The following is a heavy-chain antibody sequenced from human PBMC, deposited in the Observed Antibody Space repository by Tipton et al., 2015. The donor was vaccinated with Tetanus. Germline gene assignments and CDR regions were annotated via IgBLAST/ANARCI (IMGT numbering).Heavy chain of an antibody. Sequence: TLSLTCTVSGGSISSYYWSWIRQPPGKGLEWIGYIYYSGSTNYNPSLKSRVTISVDTSKNQFSLKLSSVTAADTAVYYCARSSPTYYYDSSGYRSDAFDIWGQGTMVTVSS. D-gene: IGHD3-22*01. J-gene: IGHJ3*02. CDR2: IYYSGST. V-gene: IGHV4-59*01. CDR1: GGSISSYY. CDR3: ARSSPTYYYDSSGYRSDAFDI.